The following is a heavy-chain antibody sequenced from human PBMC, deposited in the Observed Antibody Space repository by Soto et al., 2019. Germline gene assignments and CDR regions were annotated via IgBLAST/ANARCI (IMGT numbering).Heavy chain of an antibody. V-gene: IGHV3-33*01. CDR2: IWYDGSNK. D-gene: IGHD5-12*01. Sequence: PGGSLRLSCAASGFTFSNYGMHWVRQAPGKGLEWVAVIWYDGSNKYYADSVKGRFTISRDDSRDTLYLQMSSLRPEDTAVYYCARDHSGYYFDYWGQGTLVTVSS. CDR3: ARDHSGYYFDY. CDR1: GFTFSNYG. J-gene: IGHJ4*02.